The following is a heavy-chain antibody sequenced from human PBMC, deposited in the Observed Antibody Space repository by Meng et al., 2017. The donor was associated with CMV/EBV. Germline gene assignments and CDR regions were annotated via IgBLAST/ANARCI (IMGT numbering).Heavy chain of an antibody. D-gene: IGHD1-1*01. J-gene: IGHJ6*02. Sequence: GGSLRLSCAASGFTFDDYAMHWVRQAPGKGLEWVSGISWNSGSIGYVDSVKGRFTISRDNAKNSLYLQMNSLRAEDTAVYYCARDRNNWTLFRYYYYGMDVWGQGTTVTVSS. V-gene: IGHV3-9*01. CDR2: ISWNSGSI. CDR1: GFTFDDYA. CDR3: ARDRNNWTLFRYYYYGMDV.